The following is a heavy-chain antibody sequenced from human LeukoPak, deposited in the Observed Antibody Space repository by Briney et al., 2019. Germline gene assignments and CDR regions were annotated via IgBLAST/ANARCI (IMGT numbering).Heavy chain of an antibody. J-gene: IGHJ3*02. CDR1: GASINSGSNY. Sequence: PSETLSLTCRVSGASINSGSNYWGWIRQPPGKGLEWIGSIYHSGSTYYNPSLKSRVTISVDTSKNQFSLKLSSVTAADTAVYYCARDQWGAYGYGFAFDIWGQGTMVTVSS. D-gene: IGHD5-12*01. CDR3: ARDQWGAYGYGFAFDI. CDR2: IYHSGST. V-gene: IGHV4-39*07.